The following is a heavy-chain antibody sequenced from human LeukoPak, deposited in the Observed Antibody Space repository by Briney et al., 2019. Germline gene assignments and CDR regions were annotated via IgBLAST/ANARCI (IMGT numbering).Heavy chain of an antibody. CDR3: ARRVGDYVRYFDY. CDR2: IYYSGST. V-gene: IGHV4-39*01. J-gene: IGHJ4*02. Sequence: SETLSLTCTASGGSLSSISSRSYYWGWIRQPPGKGLEWIGSIYYSGSTYYNPSLKSRVTISVDTSKNQFSLKLNSVTAADTAVYYCARRVGDYVRYFDYWGQGTLVTVSS. CDR1: GGSLSSISSRSYY. D-gene: IGHD4-17*01.